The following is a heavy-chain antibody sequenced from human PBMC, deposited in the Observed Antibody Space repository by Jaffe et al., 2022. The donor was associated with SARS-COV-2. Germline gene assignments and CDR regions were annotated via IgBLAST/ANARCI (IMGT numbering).Heavy chain of an antibody. CDR1: GGTFSSYT. D-gene: IGHD6-6*01. Sequence: QVQLVQSGAEVKKPGSSVKVSCKASGGTFSSYTISWVRQAPGQGLEWMGRIIPILGIANYAQKFQGRVTITADKSTSTAYMELSSLRSEDTAVYYCARDPPRIAARPDVDYWGQGTLVTVSS. V-gene: IGHV1-69*08. J-gene: IGHJ4*02. CDR3: ARDPPRIAARPDVDY. CDR2: IIPILGIA.